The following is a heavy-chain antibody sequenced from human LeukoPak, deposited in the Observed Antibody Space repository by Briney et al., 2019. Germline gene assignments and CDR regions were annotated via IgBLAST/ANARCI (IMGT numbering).Heavy chain of an antibody. D-gene: IGHD4-17*01. V-gene: IGHV1-2*02. Sequence: ASVKVSCKASGYTLTGYYMHWVRQAPGQGLEWMGWINPNSGGTNYAQKFQGRVTMTRDTSISTAYMELSRLRSDDTAVYYCARVFSYGDYGMGGYYFDYWGQGTLVTVSS. CDR1: GYTLTGYY. CDR3: ARVFSYGDYGMGGYYFDY. J-gene: IGHJ4*02. CDR2: INPNSGGT.